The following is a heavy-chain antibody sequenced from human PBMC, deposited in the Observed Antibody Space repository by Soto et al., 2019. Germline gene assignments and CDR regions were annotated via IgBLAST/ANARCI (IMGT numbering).Heavy chain of an antibody. V-gene: IGHV4-31*03. Sequence: PSETLSLTCTVSGGSISSGGYYWSWIRQHPGKGLEWIGYIYYSGSTYYNPSLKSRVTISVDTSKNQFSLKLSSVTAADTAVYYCASGRNVVVPAAMLYWGQGTLVTVSS. CDR2: IYYSGST. D-gene: IGHD2-2*01. CDR3: ASGRNVVVPAAMLY. J-gene: IGHJ4*02. CDR1: GGSISSGGYY.